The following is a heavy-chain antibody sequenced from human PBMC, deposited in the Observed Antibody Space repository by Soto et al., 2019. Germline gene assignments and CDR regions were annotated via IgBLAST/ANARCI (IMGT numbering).Heavy chain of an antibody. V-gene: IGHV3-33*01. CDR3: ARDAIVATMAWFDP. J-gene: IGHJ5*02. CDR2: IWYDGSNK. CDR1: GFTFSSYG. D-gene: IGHD5-12*01. Sequence: QVQLVESGGGVVQPGRSLRLSCAASGFTFSSYGMHWVRQAPGKGLEWVAVIWYDGSNKYYADSVKGRFTISRDNSKNTLYLQMNSLRAEDTAVYYCARDAIVATMAWFDPWGQGTLVTVSS.